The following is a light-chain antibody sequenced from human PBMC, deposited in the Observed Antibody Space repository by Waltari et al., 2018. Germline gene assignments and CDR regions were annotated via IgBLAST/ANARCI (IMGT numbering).Light chain of an antibody. V-gene: IGKV3-11*01. CDR1: LSISSY. CDR3: QQRGNWPLT. Sequence: DIVLTQSPATLSLSPGERATLSCRASLSISSYLAWYQQKPGQAPRLLIYDASNRATGIPARFSGSGSGTDFILTISSLEPEDFAVYYCQQRGNWPLTFGGGTKVEIK. CDR2: DAS. J-gene: IGKJ4*01.